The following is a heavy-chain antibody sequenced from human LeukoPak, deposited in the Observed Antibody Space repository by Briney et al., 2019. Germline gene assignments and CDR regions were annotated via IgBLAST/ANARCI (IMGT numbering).Heavy chain of an antibody. CDR3: ARSVVPAAIYDWYFDL. V-gene: IGHV4-31*03. CDR1: GGSISSGGYY. J-gene: IGHJ2*01. D-gene: IGHD2-2*01. Sequence: SETLSLTCTVSGGSISSGGYYWSWIRQHPGKDLEWIGYIFYSGSTHYNPSLKSRVTISVDTSKNQFSLKLSSVTAADTAVYFCARSVVPAAIYDWYFDLWGRGTLVAVSS. CDR2: IFYSGST.